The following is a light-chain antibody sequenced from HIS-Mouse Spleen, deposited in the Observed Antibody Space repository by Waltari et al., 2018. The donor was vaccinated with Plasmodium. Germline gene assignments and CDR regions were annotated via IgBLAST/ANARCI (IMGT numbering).Light chain of an antibody. Sequence: SYELTQPSSVSVSPGQTARITCSGDVLAKKYARWFQQKPGQAPVLVIYKDSERPSGIPERFSGSSSGTTVTLTISGAQVEDEADYYCYSAADNKPEVVGGGTKLTVL. CDR3: YSAADNKPEV. V-gene: IGLV3-27*01. J-gene: IGLJ3*02. CDR1: VLAKKY. CDR2: KDS.